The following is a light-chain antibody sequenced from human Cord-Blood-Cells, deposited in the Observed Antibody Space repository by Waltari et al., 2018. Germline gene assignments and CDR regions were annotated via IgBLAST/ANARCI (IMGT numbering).Light chain of an antibody. J-gene: IGLJ1*01. Sequence: QSVFTQPTSVSAAPGQQVTIPSSGSRSNIGNSYVSCYQQLPGTAPKLLIYENNKRPSGIPDRFSGSKSGTSATLGITGLQTGDEADYYCGTWDSSLSAGEVFGTGTKVTVL. CDR1: RSNIGNSY. V-gene: IGLV1-51*02. CDR2: ENN. CDR3: GTWDSSLSAGEV.